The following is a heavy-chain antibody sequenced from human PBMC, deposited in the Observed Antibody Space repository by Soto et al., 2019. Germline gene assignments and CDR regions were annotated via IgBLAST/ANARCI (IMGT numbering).Heavy chain of an antibody. J-gene: IGHJ4*02. CDR1: GFTFSSYA. CDR3: AKLMILTGYYTGYNRPGY. Sequence: GGSLRLSCAASGFTFSSYAMSWVRQAPGKGLEWVSAISGGGGSTYYADSVKGRFTISRDNSKNTLYLQMNSLRAEDTAVYYCAKLMILTGYYTGYNRPGYWGQGTLVTVSS. V-gene: IGHV3-23*01. CDR2: ISGGGGST. D-gene: IGHD3-9*01.